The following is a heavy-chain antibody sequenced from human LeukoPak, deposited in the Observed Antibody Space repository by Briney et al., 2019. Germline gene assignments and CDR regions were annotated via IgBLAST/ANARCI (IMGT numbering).Heavy chain of an antibody. CDR3: ARDSDTAPFDP. J-gene: IGHJ5*02. CDR1: GGTFSSYT. Sequence: SVKVSCKASGGTFSSYTISWVRQAPGQGLEWMGWIIPILGIANYAQKFQGRVTITADKSTSTAYMELSSLRSEDTAVYYCARDSDTAPFDPWGQGTLVTVSS. CDR2: IIPILGIA. D-gene: IGHD5-18*01. V-gene: IGHV1-69*04.